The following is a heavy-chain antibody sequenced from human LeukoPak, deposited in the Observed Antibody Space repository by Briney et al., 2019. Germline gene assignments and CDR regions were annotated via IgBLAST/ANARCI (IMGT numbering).Heavy chain of an antibody. V-gene: IGHV3-30*18. D-gene: IGHD3-16*01. J-gene: IGHJ4*02. CDR1: GSIFSSYG. Sequence: GGSLRLSCAASGSIFSSYGMHWVSQAAGKGLEWVAVTSSDGDNQYHVDSVKGRFTISRDNSKNTLYLQMNSLRAEDTAVYHGANENYADSSVYLDNWGQGTLVTVSS. CDR3: ANENYADSSVYLDN. CDR2: TSSDGDNQ.